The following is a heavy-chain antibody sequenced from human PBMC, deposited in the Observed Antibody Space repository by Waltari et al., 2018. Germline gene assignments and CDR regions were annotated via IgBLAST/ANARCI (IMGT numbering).Heavy chain of an antibody. CDR2: VSYSGTT. D-gene: IGHD5-12*01. V-gene: IGHV4-39*01. J-gene: IGHJ3*01. Sequence: LQLQESGPRLVRPSETLSLICRVAGVSITSNTHYWAWIRQSPGQGLEWIGTVSYSGTTYISPSLKSRVSVSRDTSKNQVSLILGSVTAADMAVYYCATYIGASVGTAAFDVWGQGTMVTVSS. CDR1: GVSITSNTHY. CDR3: ATYIGASVGTAAFDV.